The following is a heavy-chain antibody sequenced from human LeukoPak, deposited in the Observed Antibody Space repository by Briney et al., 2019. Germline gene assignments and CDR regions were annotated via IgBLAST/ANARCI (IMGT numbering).Heavy chain of an antibody. Sequence: SETLSLTCTVSGYSISSGYYWGWIRQPPGKGLEWIGSIYHSGSTYYNPSLKSRVTISVDTSKNQFSLKLSSVTAADTAVYYCAGRYFDWQSFDYWGQGTLVTVSS. V-gene: IGHV4-38-2*02. CDR3: AGRYFDWQSFDY. J-gene: IGHJ4*02. CDR1: GYSISSGYY. D-gene: IGHD3-9*01. CDR2: IYHSGST.